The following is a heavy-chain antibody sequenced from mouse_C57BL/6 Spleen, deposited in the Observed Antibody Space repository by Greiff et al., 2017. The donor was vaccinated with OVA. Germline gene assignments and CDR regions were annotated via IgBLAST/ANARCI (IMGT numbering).Heavy chain of an antibody. V-gene: IGHV1-15*01. J-gene: IGHJ3*01. CDR3: TRLRIYGTSPWFAY. D-gene: IGHD1-1*01. CDR2: IDPETGGT. Sequence: VQLQQSGAELVRPGASVTLSCKASGYTFTDYEMHWVKQTPVHGLEWIGAIDPETGGTAYNQKFKGKAILTADKSSSTAYLELRSLTSEDSAVYYCTRLRIYGTSPWFAYWGQGTLVTVSA. CDR1: GYTFTDYE.